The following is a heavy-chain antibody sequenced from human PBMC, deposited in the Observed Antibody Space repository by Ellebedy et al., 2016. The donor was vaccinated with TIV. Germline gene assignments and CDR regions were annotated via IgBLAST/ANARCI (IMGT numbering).Heavy chain of an antibody. Sequence: PGGSLRLSCATSGFTFSHYGMQWVRQAPGEGLEWVAVIAHDGSVIHYADSVKGRFTISRDNSKNTLSLQMYSLRPEETAVYYCAKKRDPLASTSFDSWGQGNLVTVSS. V-gene: IGHV3-30*18. CDR2: IAHDGSVI. J-gene: IGHJ4*02. CDR3: AKKRDPLASTSFDS. CDR1: GFTFSHYG. D-gene: IGHD1-1*01.